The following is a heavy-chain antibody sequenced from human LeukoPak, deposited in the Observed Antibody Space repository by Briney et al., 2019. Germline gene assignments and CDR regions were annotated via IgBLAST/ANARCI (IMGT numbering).Heavy chain of an antibody. Sequence: GASVKVSCKASGYTFTGYYMHWVRQAPGQGLEWMGWINPNSGGTNYAQKFQGWVTMTRDTSISTAYMELSRLRSEDTAVYYCARAAGPRDYYYYYMDVWGKGTTVTVSS. J-gene: IGHJ6*03. CDR1: GYTFTGYY. CDR2: INPNSGGT. CDR3: ARAAGPRDYYYYYMDV. V-gene: IGHV1-2*04.